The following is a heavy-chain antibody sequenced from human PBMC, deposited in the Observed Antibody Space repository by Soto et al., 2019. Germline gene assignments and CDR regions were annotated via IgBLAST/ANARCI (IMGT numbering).Heavy chain of an antibody. CDR2: MYHSGST. Sequence: QVQLQESGPGLVKPSGTLSLTCAVSGGSISTNYWWTWVRQPPGKGLEWIGEMYHSGSTNYNPSLQGRVTISVDKSKNQFFLDLTPVTAADTAVYYCARLEMIAFGGHVYRSFEIGGQGTLVTVSS. D-gene: IGHD3-16*01. J-gene: IGHJ3*02. CDR1: GGSISTNYW. CDR3: ARLEMIAFGGHVYRSFEI. V-gene: IGHV4-4*02.